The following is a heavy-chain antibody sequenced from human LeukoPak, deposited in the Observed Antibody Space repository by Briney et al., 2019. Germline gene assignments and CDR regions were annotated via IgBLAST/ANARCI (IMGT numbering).Heavy chain of an antibody. V-gene: IGHV1-18*01. CDR3: ARDREEPGSYYSY. D-gene: IGHD1-26*01. CDR2: ISAYNGNT. Sequence: ASVKVSCKASGGTFSSYAISWVRQAPGQGLEWMGWISAYNGNTNYAQKLQGRVTMTTDTSTSTAYMDLRSLRSDDTAVYYCARDREEPGSYYSYWGQGTLVTVSS. J-gene: IGHJ4*02. CDR1: GGTFSSYA.